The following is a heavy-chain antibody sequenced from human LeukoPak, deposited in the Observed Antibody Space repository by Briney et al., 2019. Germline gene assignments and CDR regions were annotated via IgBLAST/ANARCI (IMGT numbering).Heavy chain of an antibody. Sequence: GGSLRLSCAASGFTFSSYEMNWDRQAPGKGLEWVSYISSSSSTIYYADSVKGRFTISRDNAKNSLYLQMNSLRAEDTAVYYCAREVDYYDSSGYPVFAFDIWGQGTMVTVSS. V-gene: IGHV3-48*01. CDR3: AREVDYYDSSGYPVFAFDI. CDR1: GFTFSSYE. CDR2: ISSSSSTI. D-gene: IGHD3-22*01. J-gene: IGHJ3*02.